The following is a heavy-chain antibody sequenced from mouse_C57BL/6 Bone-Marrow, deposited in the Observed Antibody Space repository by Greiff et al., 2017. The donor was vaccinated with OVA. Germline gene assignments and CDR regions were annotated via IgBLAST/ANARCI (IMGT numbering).Heavy chain of an antibody. D-gene: IGHD5-1*01. CDR1: GYTFTSYT. J-gene: IGHJ2*01. CDR2: INPSSGYT. CDR3: ARIQYPDY. V-gene: IGHV1-4*01. Sequence: QVQIQQSGAELARPGASVKMSCKASGYTFTSYTMHWVKQRPGQGLEWIGYINPSSGYTKYNQKFKDKATLTANKSSSTAYMQLSSLTSEDSAVYYCARIQYPDYWGQGTTLTVSS.